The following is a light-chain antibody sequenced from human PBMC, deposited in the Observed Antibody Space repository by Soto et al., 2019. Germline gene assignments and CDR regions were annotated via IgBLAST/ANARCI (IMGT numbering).Light chain of an antibody. CDR3: SSYTSSSTRV. Sequence: QSALTQPASVSGSLGQSITISCTGTSSDVGGYNYVSWYQQHPGKAPKLMIYEVSNRPSGISNRFSGSKSGNTASLTISVLQAEDGADYYCSSYTSSSTRVFGTGTKLTVL. CDR1: SSDVGGYNY. CDR2: EVS. J-gene: IGLJ1*01. V-gene: IGLV2-14*01.